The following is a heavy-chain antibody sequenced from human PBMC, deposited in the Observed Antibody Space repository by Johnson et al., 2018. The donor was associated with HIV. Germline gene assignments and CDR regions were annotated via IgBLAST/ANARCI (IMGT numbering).Heavy chain of an antibody. V-gene: IGHV3-66*01. Sequence: MLLVESGGGLVQPGGSLRLSCAVSGFTVINNYMTWVRQAPGKRLEWVSIIYSRDTTYYADSVKGRFSISRDSSKNTLYLQMNSLRDEDTAVYYCAKNFGKILAAGGLEVGDAFDIWGQGTMVTVSS. D-gene: IGHD6-13*01. CDR3: AKNFGKILAAGGLEVGDAFDI. J-gene: IGHJ3*02. CDR2: IYSRDTT. CDR1: GFTVINNY.